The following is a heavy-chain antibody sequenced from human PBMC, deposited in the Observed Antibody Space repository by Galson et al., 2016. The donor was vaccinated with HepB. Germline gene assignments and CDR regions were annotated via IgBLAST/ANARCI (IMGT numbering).Heavy chain of an antibody. CDR3: VSGYTSGI. V-gene: IGHV3-7*01. J-gene: IGHJ3*02. D-gene: IGHD6-25*01. Sequence: SLRLSCAASGFVFSAYWLSWVRQSPGKGLEWVASINQDGNGRYYVDSAKGRFIISRDNARTSLSLQMHSLRVDDTSMYYCVSGYTSGIWGPGTMVIVSS. CDR1: GFVFSAYW. CDR2: INQDGNGR.